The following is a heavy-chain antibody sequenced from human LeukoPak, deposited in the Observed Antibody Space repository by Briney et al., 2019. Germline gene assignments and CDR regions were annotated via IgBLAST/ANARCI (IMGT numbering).Heavy chain of an antibody. CDR2: ISYDGSNK. CDR3: AKGSYARQGYCSGGSCYDYYYYGMDV. J-gene: IGHJ6*02. V-gene: IGHV3-30*18. CDR1: GFTFSSYG. Sequence: GGSLRLSCTASGFTFSSYGMHWVRQAPGKGLEWVAVISYDGSNKYYADSVKGRFTISRDNSKNTLYLQMNSLRAEDTAVYYCAKGSYARQGYCSGGSCYDYYYYGMDVWGQGTTVTVS. D-gene: IGHD2-15*01.